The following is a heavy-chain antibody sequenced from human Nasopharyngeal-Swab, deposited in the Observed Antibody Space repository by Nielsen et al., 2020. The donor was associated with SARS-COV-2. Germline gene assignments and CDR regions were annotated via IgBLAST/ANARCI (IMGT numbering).Heavy chain of an antibody. Sequence: ASVKLSCKASGYTFTSYGISWVRQAPGQGLEWMGWISAYNGNTNYAQKLQGRVTMTTDTSTSTAYMELRSLRSDDTAVYYCARDISDIVVVPAAWDYWGQGTLVTVSS. V-gene: IGHV1-18*01. CDR2: ISAYNGNT. J-gene: IGHJ4*02. D-gene: IGHD2-2*01. CDR1: GYTFTSYG. CDR3: ARDISDIVVVPAAWDY.